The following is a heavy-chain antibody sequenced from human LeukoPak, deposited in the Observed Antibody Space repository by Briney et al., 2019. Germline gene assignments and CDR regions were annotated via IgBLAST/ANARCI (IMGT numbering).Heavy chain of an antibody. Sequence: SVKVSRKASGGTFSSYAISWVRQAPGQGLEWMGGIIPIFGTANYAQKFQGRVTITADESTSTAYMELSSLRSEDTAVYYCARTMVRGYYLDYWGQGTLVTVSS. V-gene: IGHV1-69*13. D-gene: IGHD3-10*01. J-gene: IGHJ4*02. CDR3: ARTMVRGYYLDY. CDR2: IIPIFGTA. CDR1: GGTFSSYA.